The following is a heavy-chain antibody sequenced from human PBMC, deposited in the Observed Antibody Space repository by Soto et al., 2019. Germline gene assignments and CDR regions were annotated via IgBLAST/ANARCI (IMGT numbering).Heavy chain of an antibody. CDR3: ARDGGLMVYAISDYYYGMDV. J-gene: IGHJ6*02. V-gene: IGHV4-4*02. CDR1: GCSISSSNW. D-gene: IGHD2-8*01. Sequence: SEALSLTCAVSGCSISSSNWWSWVRQPPGKGLEWIGEIYHSGSTNYNPSLKSRVTISVDKSKNHFSLKLSSVTAADTAVYYCARDGGLMVYAISDYYYGMDVWGQGTTVTVSS. CDR2: IYHSGST.